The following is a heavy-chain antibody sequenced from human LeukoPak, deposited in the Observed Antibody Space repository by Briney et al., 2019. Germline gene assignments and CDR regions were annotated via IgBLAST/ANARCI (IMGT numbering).Heavy chain of an antibody. CDR1: GGSISSGNYY. V-gene: IGHV4-61*02. CDR2: IYTSAST. J-gene: IGHJ4*02. Sequence: SETLSLTCTVSGGSISSGNYYWSWIRQPAGKGLEWIGRIYTSASTNYNPSLKSRVTMSVDTSKTQFSLKLSSVTAADTAVYYCARQIRPDGYYDYWGQGTLVTVSS. CDR3: ARQIRPDGYYDY. D-gene: IGHD2-2*03.